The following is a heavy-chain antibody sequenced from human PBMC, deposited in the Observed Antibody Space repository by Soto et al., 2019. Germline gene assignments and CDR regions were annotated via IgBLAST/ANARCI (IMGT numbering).Heavy chain of an antibody. D-gene: IGHD2-15*01. CDR2: SSADNGNT. CDR1: GYTFTSYG. J-gene: IGHJ5*02. CDR3: ARDIGNWFDP. V-gene: IGHV1-18*01. Sequence: QVQLVQSGAEVKKPGASVKVSCKASGYTFTSYGIRWVRQAPGQGLEWMGWSSADNGNTNYAQKLERRVTMTTDTSTSTADVELRSLRSDDTAVYYCARDIGNWFDPWGQGTLVTVSS.